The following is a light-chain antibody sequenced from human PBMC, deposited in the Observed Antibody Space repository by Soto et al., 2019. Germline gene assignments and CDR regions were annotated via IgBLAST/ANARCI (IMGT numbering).Light chain of an antibody. Sequence: EIVLTQSPATLSVSPGGGATLSCRASQSVSSHLAWSQQKPRQGPRLLIYDASTRATAIPARFSGSGSGTEFTLTISSLQSEDFGVYYCQHDDVWALTFGQGTKVDIK. CDR3: QHDDVWALT. V-gene: IGKV3-15*01. CDR1: QSVSSH. CDR2: DAS. J-gene: IGKJ1*01.